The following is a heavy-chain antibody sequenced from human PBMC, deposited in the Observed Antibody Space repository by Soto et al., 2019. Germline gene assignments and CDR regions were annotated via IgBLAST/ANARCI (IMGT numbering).Heavy chain of an antibody. CDR1: GFTFSGYA. D-gene: IGHD3-10*01. CDR2: INGSGGST. CDR3: AKSHYYGSGPNWFDP. Sequence: GGSLRLSCAASGFTFSGYAMSWVRQAPGKGLEWVSGINGSGGSTYYADSVKGRFTISRDNSKNTLYLQMNSLRAEDTAVYYCAKSHYYGSGPNWFDPWGQGTLVTVSS. V-gene: IGHV3-23*01. J-gene: IGHJ5*02.